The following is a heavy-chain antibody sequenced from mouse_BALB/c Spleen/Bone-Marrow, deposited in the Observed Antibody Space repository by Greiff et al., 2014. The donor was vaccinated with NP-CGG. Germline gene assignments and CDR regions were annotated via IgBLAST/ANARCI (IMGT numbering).Heavy chain of an antibody. Sequence: EVQLQQSGGGLVQPGGSLKLSCAASGFDFSRYWMSWVRQAPGKGLEWIGEINPDSSTINYTPSLKDKFIISRDNAKNTLYLQRSKVRSEDTALYYCARPVYRYDPPAYWGQGTTLTVSS. V-gene: IGHV4-1*02. CDR2: INPDSSTI. CDR3: ARPVYRYDPPAY. D-gene: IGHD2-14*01. J-gene: IGHJ2*01. CDR1: GFDFSRYW.